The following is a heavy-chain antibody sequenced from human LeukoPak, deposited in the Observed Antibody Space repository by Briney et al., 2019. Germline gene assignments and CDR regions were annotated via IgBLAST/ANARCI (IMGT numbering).Heavy chain of an antibody. CDR1: GFTFSIYA. CDR3: TKGTSGWEQGLDY. D-gene: IGHD1-26*01. V-gene: IGHV3-23*01. Sequence: PGGSLRLSCAASGFTFSIYAMGWVRQAPGKGLEWVSAISGSGDTTYYADSVKGRFTISRDNSKSTLFPQMNSLRAEDTAVYYCTKGTSGWEQGLDYWGQGTLVTVSS. J-gene: IGHJ4*02. CDR2: ISGSGDTT.